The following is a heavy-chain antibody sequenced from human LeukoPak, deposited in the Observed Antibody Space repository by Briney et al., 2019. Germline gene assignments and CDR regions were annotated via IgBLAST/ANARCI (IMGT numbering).Heavy chain of an antibody. CDR3: AKDGGSGILY. V-gene: IGHV3-48*03. J-gene: IGHJ4*02. Sequence: RLSCAASGFTFSTYEMNWVRQAPGKGLEWISYISASGNPMFYADSVKGRFTISRDNAKNSLYLQMNSLRAEDTAIYYCAKDGGSGILYWDQGTLVTVSS. CDR2: ISASGNPM. CDR1: GFTFSTYE. D-gene: IGHD3-10*01.